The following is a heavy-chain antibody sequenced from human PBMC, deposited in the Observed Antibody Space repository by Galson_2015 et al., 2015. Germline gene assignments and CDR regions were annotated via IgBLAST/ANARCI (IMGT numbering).Heavy chain of an antibody. CDR3: AKDLSGSYYPLFGMDV. V-gene: IGHV3-23*01. CDR1: GFTFSSYA. CDR2: ISGSGGST. J-gene: IGHJ6*02. Sequence: SLRLSCAASGFTFSSYAMRWVRQAPGKGLEWVSAISGSGGSTYYADSVKGRFTISRDNSKNTLYLQMNSLRAEDTAVYYCAKDLSGSYYPLFGMDVWGQGTTVTVSS. D-gene: IGHD3-10*01.